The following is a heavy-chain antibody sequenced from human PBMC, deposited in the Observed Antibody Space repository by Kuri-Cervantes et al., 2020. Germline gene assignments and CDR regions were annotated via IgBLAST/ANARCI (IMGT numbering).Heavy chain of an antibody. J-gene: IGHJ6*03. D-gene: IGHD3-16*02. Sequence: GESLKISCTASGFTFDDYAMHWVRQAPGKGLEWVSLISWDGGSTYYADSVKGRFTISRDNSKNTLYLQMNSLRAEDTAVYYCARDGNYVWGSYRPRIYYYYMDVWGKGTTVTVSS. CDR3: ARDGNYVWGSYRPRIYYYYMDV. CDR1: GFTFDDYA. CDR2: ISWDGGST. V-gene: IGHV3-43D*03.